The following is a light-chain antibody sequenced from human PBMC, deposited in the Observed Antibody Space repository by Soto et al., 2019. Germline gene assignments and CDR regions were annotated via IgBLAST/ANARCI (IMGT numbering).Light chain of an antibody. CDR2: GAS. V-gene: IGKV3-15*01. Sequence: EIVMTXSPATLSVSPGERATLSCRASQSVSSNLAWYQQKPGQAPRLLVYGASTRATIIPARFSGSRSGTEFTLTISSLQSEDFAVYYCQQYNTWPPTFGQGTRLEIK. J-gene: IGKJ5*01. CDR1: QSVSSN. CDR3: QQYNTWPPT.